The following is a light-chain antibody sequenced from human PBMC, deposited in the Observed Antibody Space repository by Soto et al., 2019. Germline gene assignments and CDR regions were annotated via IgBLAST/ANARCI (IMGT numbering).Light chain of an antibody. CDR3: QTWGSGIVV. CDR2: LNSDGSH. J-gene: IGLJ2*01. Sequence: QPVLTQSPSASASLGASVKLTCTLSSGHSNYAIAWHQQQSEKGPRYLMKLNSDGSHSKGDGSPERFSGSSSGAERYLTTSSLQSEDEADYYCQTWGSGIVVFGGGTKLTVL. CDR1: SGHSNYA. V-gene: IGLV4-69*01.